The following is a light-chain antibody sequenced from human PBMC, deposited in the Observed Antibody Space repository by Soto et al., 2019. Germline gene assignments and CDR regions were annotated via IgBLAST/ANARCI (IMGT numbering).Light chain of an antibody. V-gene: IGKV3-20*01. CDR3: QQNGSFPWT. J-gene: IGKJ1*01. Sequence: EIVLTQSPGILSLSPGERATLSCRASQSVSNDFLAWYQQRPGQAPRLLIYGASSRATGIPDRFSGSGSGTDFTLTISRLEPEDFAVYYCQQNGSFPWTFGQGTKVDIK. CDR2: GAS. CDR1: QSVSNDF.